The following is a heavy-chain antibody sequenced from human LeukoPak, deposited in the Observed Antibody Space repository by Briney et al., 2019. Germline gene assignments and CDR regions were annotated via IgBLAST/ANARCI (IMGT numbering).Heavy chain of an antibody. Sequence: PGGSLRLSCAASGFTFDDYTMHWVRQAPGKGRGWVSGISWNSGSIGYADSVKGRFTISRDNAKNSLYLQMNSLRAEDMALYYCAKDASDYGDYYFDYWGQGTLVTVSS. V-gene: IGHV3-9*03. CDR1: GFTFDDYT. J-gene: IGHJ4*02. D-gene: IGHD4-17*01. CDR2: ISWNSGSI. CDR3: AKDASDYGDYYFDY.